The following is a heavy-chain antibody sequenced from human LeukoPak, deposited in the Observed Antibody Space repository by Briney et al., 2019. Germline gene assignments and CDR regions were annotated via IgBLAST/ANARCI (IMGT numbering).Heavy chain of an antibody. CDR1: GFTFSSYA. CDR3: AKNPPRNTSTGFQDN. J-gene: IGHJ4*02. D-gene: IGHD2/OR15-2a*01. CDR2: ISGSGGST. V-gene: IGHV3-23*01. Sequence: SGGSLRLSCAASGFTFSSYAMSWVRQAPGKGLEWVSAISGSGGSTYYADSVKGRFTMSRDNSKNTLDLQMNSLRAEDTAVYYCAKNPPRNTSTGFQDNWGQGTLVTVSS.